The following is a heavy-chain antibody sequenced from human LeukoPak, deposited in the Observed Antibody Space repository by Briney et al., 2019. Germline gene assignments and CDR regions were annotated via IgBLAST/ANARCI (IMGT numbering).Heavy chain of an antibody. CDR2: ISSSGSTI. CDR3: ARDGGSNPIRGYSGSDPMYGMDV. V-gene: IGHV3-11*01. CDR1: GFTFSDYY. Sequence: GGSLRLSCAASGFTFSDYYMSWIRQAPGKGLEWVSYISSSGSTIYYADSVKGRFTISRDNAKNSLYLQMNSLRAEDTAAYYCARDGGSNPIRGYSGSDPMYGMDVWGQGTTVTVSS. J-gene: IGHJ6*02. D-gene: IGHD5-12*01.